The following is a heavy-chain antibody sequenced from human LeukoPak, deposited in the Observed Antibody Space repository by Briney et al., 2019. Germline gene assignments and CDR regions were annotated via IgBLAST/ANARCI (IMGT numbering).Heavy chain of an antibody. CDR2: ISGSGGST. J-gene: IGHJ4*02. Sequence: GGSLRLSCAASGLTFSSYAMSWVRRAPVKGLEWVSAISGSGGSTYYADSLKGRFTISRDNSKNTLYLQMNSLRADDTAVYYCAKDLPSYYYDSSGYYRYWGQGTLVTVSS. CDR3: AKDLPSYYYDSSGYYRY. D-gene: IGHD3-22*01. CDR1: GLTFSSYA. V-gene: IGHV3-23*01.